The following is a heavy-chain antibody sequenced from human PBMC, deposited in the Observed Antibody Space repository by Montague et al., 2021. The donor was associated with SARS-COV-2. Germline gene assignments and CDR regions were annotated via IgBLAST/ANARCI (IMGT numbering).Heavy chain of an antibody. V-gene: IGHV4-39*07. CDR2: IYFGGGT. Sequence: IYFGGGTYYNPSLKSRVTISVDTSNNHFSLKLTAVTAADTAVYYCARDVGKGFSGYENEGGFDYWGQGTPVTVYS. D-gene: IGHD5-12*01. CDR3: ARDVGKGFSGYENEGGFDY. J-gene: IGHJ4*02.